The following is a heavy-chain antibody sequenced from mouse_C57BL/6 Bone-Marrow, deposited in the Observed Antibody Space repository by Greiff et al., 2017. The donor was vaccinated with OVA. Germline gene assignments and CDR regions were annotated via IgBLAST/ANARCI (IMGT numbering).Heavy chain of an antibody. J-gene: IGHJ2*01. Sequence: EVKVVESGGGLVKPGGSLKLSCAASGFTFSDYGMHWVRQAPEKGLEWVAYISSGSSTIYYADTVKGRFTLSRDNAKNTLFLQMTSLRSEDTAMYYCARTAYSKNYFDYWGQGTTLTVSS. CDR3: ARTAYSKNYFDY. CDR2: ISSGSSTI. D-gene: IGHD2-5*01. CDR1: GFTFSDYG. V-gene: IGHV5-17*01.